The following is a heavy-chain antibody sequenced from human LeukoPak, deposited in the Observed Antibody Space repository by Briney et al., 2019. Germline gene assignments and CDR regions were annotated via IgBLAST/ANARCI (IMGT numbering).Heavy chain of an antibody. Sequence: GGSLRLSCAASGFTFSGHGMHWVRQAPGKGLEWVAIISYDGSTTYYADSVKGRFTISRDNSKNTLFLQMNSLRGEDTAVYYCARGVAGYDYWGQGTLVTVSS. D-gene: IGHD6-13*01. J-gene: IGHJ4*02. CDR1: GFTFSGHG. CDR3: ARGVAGYDY. CDR2: ISYDGSTT. V-gene: IGHV3-30*03.